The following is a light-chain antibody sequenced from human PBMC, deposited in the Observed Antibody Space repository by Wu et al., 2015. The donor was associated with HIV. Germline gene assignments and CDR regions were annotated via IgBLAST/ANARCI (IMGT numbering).Light chain of an antibody. V-gene: IGKV1-9*01. CDR2: SAS. CDR3: QQVSEYPYT. CDR1: QDIRSS. J-gene: IGKJ2*01. Sequence: GDRVTIXXRANQDIRSSLAWYQQRSGQVPRLLIYSASTLQHGVPARFSGGGSGTEFTLTINSLQPEDFASYYCQQVSEYPYTFGQGT.